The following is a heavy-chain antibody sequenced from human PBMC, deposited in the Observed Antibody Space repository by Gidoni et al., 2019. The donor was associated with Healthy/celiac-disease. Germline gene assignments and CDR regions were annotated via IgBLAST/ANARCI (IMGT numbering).Heavy chain of an antibody. D-gene: IGHD3-22*01. J-gene: IGHJ4*02. CDR1: GGSISSYY. CDR2: IYYSGST. V-gene: IGHV4-59*01. CDR3: ARTSGYYWFFDY. Sequence: QVQLQESGPGLVKPSETLSLTCTVSGGSISSYYWSWIRQPPGKGLEWIGYIYYSGSTNYNPSLKSRVTISVDTSKNQFSLKLSSVTAADTAVYYCARTSGYYWFFDYWGQGTLVTVSS.